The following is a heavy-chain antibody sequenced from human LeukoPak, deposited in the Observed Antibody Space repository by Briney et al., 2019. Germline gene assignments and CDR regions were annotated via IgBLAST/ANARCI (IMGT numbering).Heavy chain of an antibody. CDR1: GFTFSSYA. D-gene: IGHD6-19*01. CDR3: AKAPSSGWYGCFVY. Sequence: GGSLRLSCVASGFTFSSYAMSWVRQAPGKGLEWVSAISGSGGSTYYADSVKGRFTISRDNSKNTLYLQMNSLRAEDTAVYYCAKAPSSGWYGCFVYWGQGTLVTVSS. J-gene: IGHJ4*02. CDR2: ISGSGGST. V-gene: IGHV3-23*01.